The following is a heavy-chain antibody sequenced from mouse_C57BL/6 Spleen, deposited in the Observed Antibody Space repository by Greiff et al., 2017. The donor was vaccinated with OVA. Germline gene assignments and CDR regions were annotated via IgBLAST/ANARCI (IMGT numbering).Heavy chain of an antibody. CDR2: INPDSSTI. J-gene: IGHJ1*03. V-gene: IGHV4-1*01. Sequence: EASGIDFSSYWTCWVRRAPGKGLEWIGEINPDSSTINYAPSLQDKFIISRDNAKNTLYLQMSKVRSETTALYYGARSAGEDWYFDVWGTGTTVTVSS. CDR1: GIDFSSYW. CDR3: ARSAGEDWYFDV.